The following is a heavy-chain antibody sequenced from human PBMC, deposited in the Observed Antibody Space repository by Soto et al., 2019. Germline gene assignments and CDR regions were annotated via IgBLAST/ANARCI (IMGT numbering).Heavy chain of an antibody. CDR1: GVSISSGNW. CDR2: IFHDGTA. D-gene: IGHD3-10*01. J-gene: IGHJ4*02. V-gene: IGHV4-4*02. Sequence: WETLSLTCAVSGVSISSGNWWTWVRQSPQRGLEYIGEIFHDGTANYYPSFERRVAISVDTSKNQFSLKLTSVTAADTAIYFCARLVCDTRLNYMYFDFWGQGTLVTVSS. CDR3: ARLVCDTRLNYMYFDF.